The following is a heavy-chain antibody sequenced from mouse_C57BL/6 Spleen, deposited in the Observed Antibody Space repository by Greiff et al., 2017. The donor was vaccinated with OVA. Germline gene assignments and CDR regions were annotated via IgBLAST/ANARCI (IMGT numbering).Heavy chain of an antibody. CDR2: INPNNGGT. CDR1: GYTFTDYY. Sequence: EVQLQQSGPELVKPGASVKISCKASGYTFTDYYMNWVKQSHGKSLEWIGDINPNNGGTSYNQKFKGKATLTVDKSSSTAYMELRSLTSEDSAVYYCARILGNYFFDYWGQGTTLTVSS. CDR3: ARILGNYFFDY. J-gene: IGHJ2*01. D-gene: IGHD2-1*01. V-gene: IGHV1-26*01.